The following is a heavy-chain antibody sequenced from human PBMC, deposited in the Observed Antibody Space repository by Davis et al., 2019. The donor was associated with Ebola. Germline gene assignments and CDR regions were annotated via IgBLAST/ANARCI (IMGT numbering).Heavy chain of an antibody. Sequence: SETLSLTCTVSGGSISTYYWSWIRQPPGKGLEWIGYIYYTGSTNYNPSLKSRVAISLDTFKNQFSLGLIFVTAADTAVYYCARRLGSNSNFDSWGQGTLVTVSS. CDR2: IYYTGST. J-gene: IGHJ4*02. V-gene: IGHV4-59*08. CDR3: ARRLGSNSNFDS. D-gene: IGHD4-23*01. CDR1: GGSISTYY.